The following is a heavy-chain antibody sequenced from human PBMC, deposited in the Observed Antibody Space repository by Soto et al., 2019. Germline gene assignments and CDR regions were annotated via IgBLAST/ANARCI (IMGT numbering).Heavy chain of an antibody. CDR2: INPSGGST. CDR1: GYTFTSYY. J-gene: IGHJ4*02. Sequence: QVQLVQSGAEVKKPGASVKVSCKASGYTFTSYYMHWVRQAPGQGLEWMGIINPSGGSTSYAQKCQGRVTMTRDTSTSTVYMELSSLRSEDTAVYYCAQDVEMATGDFDYWGQGTLVTVSS. D-gene: IGHD5-12*01. V-gene: IGHV1-46*01. CDR3: AQDVEMATGDFDY.